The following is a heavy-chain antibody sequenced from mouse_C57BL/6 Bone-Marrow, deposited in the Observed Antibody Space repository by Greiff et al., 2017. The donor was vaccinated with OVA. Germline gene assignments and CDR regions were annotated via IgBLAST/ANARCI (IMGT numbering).Heavy chain of an antibody. CDR2: ISSGGDYI. D-gene: IGHD1-1*01. Sequence: EVKLVESGEGLVKPGGSLKLSCAASGFTFSSYAMSWVRQTPEQRLEWVAYISSGGDYIYSAATVKGRFTISRDTARNTLYLQMSSLKSEDTAMYYCTRANDYGSSPAWFAYWGQGTLVTVSA. CDR3: TRANDYGSSPAWFAY. CDR1: GFTFSSYA. J-gene: IGHJ3*01. V-gene: IGHV5-9-1*02.